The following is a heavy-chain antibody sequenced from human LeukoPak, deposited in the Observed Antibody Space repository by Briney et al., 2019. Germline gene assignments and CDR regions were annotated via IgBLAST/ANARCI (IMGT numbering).Heavy chain of an antibody. CDR3: ARHPKPSYQLLFRANNWFDP. CDR2: IYTSGST. D-gene: IGHD2-2*01. J-gene: IGHJ5*02. V-gene: IGHV4-4*07. CDR1: GGSISSYY. Sequence: SETLSLTCTVSGGSISSYYWSWIRQPAGKGLEWIGRIYTSGSTNYNPSLKSRVTISVDTSKNQFSLKLSSVTAADTAVYYCARHPKPSYQLLFRANNWFDPWGQGTLVTVSS.